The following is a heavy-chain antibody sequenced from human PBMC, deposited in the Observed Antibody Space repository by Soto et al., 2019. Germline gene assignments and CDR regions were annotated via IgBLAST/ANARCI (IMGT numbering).Heavy chain of an antibody. CDR1: GFSLSTSGVG. CDR3: AHGTMNCISTSCNWFDP. Sequence: SGPTLVNPTQTLTLTCTFSGFSLSTSGVGVGWIRQPPGKALEWLALIYWDDDKRYSPSLKSRLTITKDTSKNQVVLTMTNMDPVDTATYYCAHGTMNCISTSCNWFDPWGQGTLVTVSS. V-gene: IGHV2-5*02. D-gene: IGHD2-2*01. J-gene: IGHJ5*02. CDR2: IYWDDDK.